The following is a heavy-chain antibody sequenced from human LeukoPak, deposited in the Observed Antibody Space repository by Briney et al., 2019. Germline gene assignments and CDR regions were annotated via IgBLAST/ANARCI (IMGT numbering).Heavy chain of an antibody. J-gene: IGHJ4*02. D-gene: IGHD3-22*01. CDR3: ARYYYDGSGYYSFDF. Sequence: SETLSLTCTVSGGSIGSHYWGWIRQPPGGGLEWIGYIFYSGTTYYNSSLKSRVTMSVNTSKNQFSLKLSSVTAADTAVYYCARYYYDGSGYYSFDFWGQGTLVTVSS. V-gene: IGHV4-59*11. CDR2: IFYSGTT. CDR1: GGSIGSHY.